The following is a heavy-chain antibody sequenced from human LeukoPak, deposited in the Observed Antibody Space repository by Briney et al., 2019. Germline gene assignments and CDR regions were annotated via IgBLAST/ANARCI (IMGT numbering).Heavy chain of an antibody. Sequence: SETLSLTCAVYGGSFSGYYWSWIRQPPGKGLEWIGEINHSGSTNYNPSLKSRVTISVDTSKNQFSLKRSSVTAADTAVYYCARRHGGMITFGGVIVFDYWGQGTLVTVSS. CDR3: ARRHGGMITFGGVIVFDY. V-gene: IGHV4-34*01. D-gene: IGHD3-16*02. CDR2: INHSGST. J-gene: IGHJ4*02. CDR1: GGSFSGYY.